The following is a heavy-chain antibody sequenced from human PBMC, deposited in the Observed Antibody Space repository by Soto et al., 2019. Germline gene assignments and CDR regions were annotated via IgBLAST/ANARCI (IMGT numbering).Heavy chain of an antibody. J-gene: IGHJ5*02. CDR1: GGSFSGYY. D-gene: IGHD2-2*01. V-gene: IGHV4-34*01. Sequence: SETLSLTCAVYGGSFSGYYWSWIRQPPGKGLEWIGEINHSGSTNYNPSLKSRVTISVDTSKNQFSLKLSSVTAADTAVYYCARGFFRPEYQRGDWFDPWGQGTLVTVSS. CDR3: ARGFFRPEYQRGDWFDP. CDR2: INHSGST.